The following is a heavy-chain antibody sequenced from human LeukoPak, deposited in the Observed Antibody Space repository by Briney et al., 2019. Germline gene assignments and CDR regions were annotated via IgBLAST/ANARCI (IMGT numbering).Heavy chain of an antibody. D-gene: IGHD2-2*01. Sequence: PGRSLTLSCAASGFTFSSYGMHWVRQAPGKGLEWVAVISYDGSDKYYADSVKGRFTISRDNSKNTLYLQMNSLRAEDTAVYYCAKVGYCSSTSCYRDYYYYGMDVWGKGTTVSVSS. J-gene: IGHJ6*04. CDR3: AKVGYCSSTSCYRDYYYYGMDV. CDR1: GFTFSSYG. CDR2: ISYDGSDK. V-gene: IGHV3-30*18.